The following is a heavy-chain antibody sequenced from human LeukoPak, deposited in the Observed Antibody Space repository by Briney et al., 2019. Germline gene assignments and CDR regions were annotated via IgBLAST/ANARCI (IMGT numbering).Heavy chain of an antibody. CDR2: IYYSGST. V-gene: IGHV4-59*12. CDR1: GGSISSYY. CDR3: ARETYCSGGSCYQFDS. D-gene: IGHD2-15*01. J-gene: IGHJ4*02. Sequence: SETLSLTCTVSGGSISSYYWSWIRQPPGKGLEWIGYIYYSGSTNYNPSLKSRVTISVDTSKNQFSLKLSSVTAADTAVYFCARETYCSGGSCYQFDSWGQGTLVTVSS.